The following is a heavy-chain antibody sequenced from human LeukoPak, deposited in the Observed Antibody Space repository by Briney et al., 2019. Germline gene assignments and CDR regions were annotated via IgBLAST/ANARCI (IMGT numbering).Heavy chain of an antibody. V-gene: IGHV3-48*02. CDR1: GFTFRSYS. J-gene: IGHJ4*02. CDR3: APLYGDLSYFDY. D-gene: IGHD4-17*01. Sequence: GGSLRLSCAASGFTFRSYSMNWFRQAPGKGLEWVSYITSTSSAMHYADSVKGRFTISRDNAKNSLYLQMNSLRDEDTAVYYCAPLYGDLSYFDYWGQGTLVTVSS. CDR2: ITSTSSAM.